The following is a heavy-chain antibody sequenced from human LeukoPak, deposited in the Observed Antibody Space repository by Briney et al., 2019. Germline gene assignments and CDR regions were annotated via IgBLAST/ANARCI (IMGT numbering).Heavy chain of an antibody. CDR1: GFTFSNYA. V-gene: IGHV3-23*01. Sequence: GGSLRLSCAASGFTFSNYAMSWVRQAPGKGLEWVSAISASGGSTYHADSVKGRCTISRDNSKNTLYLQMDSLRAEDTAVYYCAKDLRPRGLIAELDYWGQGTLVTVSS. J-gene: IGHJ4*02. CDR3: AKDLRPRGLIAELDY. CDR2: ISASGGST. D-gene: IGHD3-10*01.